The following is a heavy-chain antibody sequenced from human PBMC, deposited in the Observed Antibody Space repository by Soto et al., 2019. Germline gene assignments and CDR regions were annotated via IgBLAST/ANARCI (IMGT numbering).Heavy chain of an antibody. CDR1: GFTFSSYA. V-gene: IGHV3-30-3*01. D-gene: IGHD5-18*01. J-gene: IGHJ4*02. CDR2: ISYDGSNK. Sequence: AGGSLRLSCAASGFTFSSYAMHWVRQAPGKGLEWVAVISYDGSNKYYADSVKGRFTISRDNSKNTLYLQMNSLRAEDTAVYYCARSYSYGSAIDYWGQGTLVTVSS. CDR3: ARSYSYGSAIDY.